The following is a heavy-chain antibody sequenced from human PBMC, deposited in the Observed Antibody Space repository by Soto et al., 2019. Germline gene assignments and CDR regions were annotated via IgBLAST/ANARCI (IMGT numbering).Heavy chain of an antibody. CDR1: GFTFSSYA. CDR3: ARGGELFDY. J-gene: IGHJ4*02. V-gene: IGHV3-30-3*01. D-gene: IGHD1-7*01. CDR2: ISYDGSNK. Sequence: QVQLVESGGGVVQPGRSLRLSCAASGFTFSSYAMHWVRQALGKGLEWVAVISYDGSNKYYADSVKGRFTISRDNSKNTLYLQMNSLRAEDTAVYYCARGGELFDYWGQGTLVTVSS.